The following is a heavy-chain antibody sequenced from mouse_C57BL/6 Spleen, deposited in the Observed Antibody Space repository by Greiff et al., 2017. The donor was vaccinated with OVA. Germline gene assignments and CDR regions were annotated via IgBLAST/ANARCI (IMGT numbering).Heavy chain of an antibody. J-gene: IGHJ2*01. Sequence: EVMLVESGGGLVQPGESLKLSCESNEYAFTSYDMSWVSKTPEKRLELVAAINSDGGSTYYPDTMERRFILTRDNTTKTLYLQLSSLRSEDTALYYCARHDGSSYGYWGQGTTLTVSS. CDR1: EYAFTSYD. D-gene: IGHD1-1*01. CDR3: ARHDGSSYGY. CDR2: INSDGGST. V-gene: IGHV5-2*01.